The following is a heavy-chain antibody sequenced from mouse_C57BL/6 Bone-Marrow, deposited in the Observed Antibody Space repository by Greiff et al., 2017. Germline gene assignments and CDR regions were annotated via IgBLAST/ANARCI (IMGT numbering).Heavy chain of an antibody. CDR3: ASHWDVGTFDY. CDR2: IWSGGST. J-gene: IGHJ2*01. V-gene: IGHV2-2*01. D-gene: IGHD4-1*01. CDR1: GFSLTSYG. Sequence: VKLLESGPGLVQPSQSLSITCTVSGFSLTSYGVHWVRQSPGKGLAWLGVIWSGGSTDYNAAFISRLSISKDNSKSQVFYKRNSLQADDTAIYYCASHWDVGTFDYWGQGTTLTVSS.